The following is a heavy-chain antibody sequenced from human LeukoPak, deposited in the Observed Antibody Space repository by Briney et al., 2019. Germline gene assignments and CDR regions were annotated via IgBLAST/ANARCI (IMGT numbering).Heavy chain of an antibody. CDR2: IYHSGST. CDR3: ARLDGSYRLGAFDI. V-gene: IGHV4-38-2*01. D-gene: IGHD1-26*01. J-gene: IGHJ3*02. CDR1: GYSISSGYY. Sequence: SETLSLTCAVSGYSISSGYYWGWMRQPPGKGLEWSGSIYHSGSTYYNPSLKSRVTISVDTSKNQFSLRLSSVTAADTAVYYCARLDGSYRLGAFDIWGQGTMVTVSS.